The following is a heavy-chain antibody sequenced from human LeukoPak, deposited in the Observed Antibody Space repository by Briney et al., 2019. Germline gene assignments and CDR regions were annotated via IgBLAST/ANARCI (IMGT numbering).Heavy chain of an antibody. J-gene: IGHJ4*02. Sequence: GGSPRLSCAASGFTFSSYWMSWARQAPGKGLEWVANIKQDGSEKYYVDSVKGRFTISRDNAKNSLYLQMNSLRAEDTAVYYCARGGSCYGSNYWGQGTLVTVSS. D-gene: IGHD2-2*01. CDR1: GFTFSSYW. V-gene: IGHV3-7*01. CDR3: ARGGSCYGSNY. CDR2: IKQDGSEK.